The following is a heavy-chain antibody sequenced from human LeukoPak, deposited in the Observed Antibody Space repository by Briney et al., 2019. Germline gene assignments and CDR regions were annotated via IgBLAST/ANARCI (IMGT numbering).Heavy chain of an antibody. V-gene: IGHV3-33*06. CDR3: AKEGTYSSSWYGNWYFDL. CDR1: GFTFSHYG. Sequence: GGSLRLSCAASGFTFSHYGLHWVRQAPGKGLEWVAVIWYDGSNKYYADSVKGRFTISRDNSKNTLYLQMNSLRAEDTAVYYCAKEGTYSSSWYGNWYFDLWGRGTLVTVSS. CDR2: IWYDGSNK. D-gene: IGHD6-13*01. J-gene: IGHJ2*01.